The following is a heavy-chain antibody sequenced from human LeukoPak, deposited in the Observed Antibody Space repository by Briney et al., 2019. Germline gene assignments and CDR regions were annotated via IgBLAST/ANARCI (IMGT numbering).Heavy chain of an antibody. J-gene: IGHJ4*02. D-gene: IGHD6-13*01. CDR3: ARGGPGSSWYDPAFSKGVSFDY. CDR1: GYSFTNYW. CDR2: IYPGESDT. V-gene: IGHV5-51*01. Sequence: GESLKVSRMGSGYSFTNYWICWVRQMPGKGLEWMGIIYPGESDTRYSPSFQGQVTISADKSITTASLQWSSLKASDTAMYYCARGGPGSSWYDPAFSKGVSFDYWGQGTLVTVSS.